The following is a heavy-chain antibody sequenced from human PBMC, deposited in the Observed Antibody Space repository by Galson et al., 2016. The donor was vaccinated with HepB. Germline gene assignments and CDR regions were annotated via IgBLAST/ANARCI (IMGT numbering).Heavy chain of an antibody. V-gene: IGHV3-48*02. CDR1: GFTFSSYR. J-gene: IGHJ4*02. D-gene: IGHD3-10*01. Sequence: SLRLPCAASGFTFSSYRMNWVRQAPGKGLEWVSHISSESSAVFYADSVKGRFTISRDNAENSLYLQMNSLRDEDTAVYYCARGFRGGIVFDFWGQGTLVTVSS. CDR2: ISSESSAV. CDR3: ARGFRGGIVFDF.